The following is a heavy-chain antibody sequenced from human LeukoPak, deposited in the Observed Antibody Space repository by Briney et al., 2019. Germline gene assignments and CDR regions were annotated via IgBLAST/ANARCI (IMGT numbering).Heavy chain of an antibody. J-gene: IGHJ4*02. CDR1: GFTIMNSA. CDR3: AREYYDFWSGYRSFDY. V-gene: IGHV3-21*01. D-gene: IGHD3-3*01. CDR2: INGTAINT. Sequence: PGGSLRLSCAASGFTIMNSAMNWVRQAPGKGLEWVSAINGTAINTDYADSVKGRFTISRDNAKNSLYLQMNSLRAEDTAVYYCAREYYDFWSGYRSFDYWGQGTLVTVSS.